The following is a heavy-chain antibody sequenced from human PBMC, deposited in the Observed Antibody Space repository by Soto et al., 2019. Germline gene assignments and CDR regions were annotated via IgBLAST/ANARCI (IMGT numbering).Heavy chain of an antibody. CDR1: VVSISSSNYY. CDR3: ARHDYGGNYAYFDY. Sequence: XETLSVTCTVSVVSISSSNYYWGWIRQPPGKGLEWIGNIYYSENTYYSPSLKSRVTISVDTSKNQFSLKLSSVTAADTAVYYCARHDYGGNYAYFDYWGQGTLVTVSS. CDR2: IYYSENT. V-gene: IGHV4-39*01. J-gene: IGHJ4*02. D-gene: IGHD4-17*01.